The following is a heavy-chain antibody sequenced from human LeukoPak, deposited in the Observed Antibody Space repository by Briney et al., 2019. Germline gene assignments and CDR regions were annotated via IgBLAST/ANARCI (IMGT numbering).Heavy chain of an antibody. D-gene: IGHD1-26*01. CDR1: GFTFSRYW. CDR3: ARDSGSSYGSGYFDY. J-gene: IGHJ4*02. CDR2: IKRDGSEK. V-gene: IGHV3-7*04. Sequence: SGGSLRLSCAASGFTFSRYWMSWVRQAPGKGLEWVANIKRDGSEKYYVDSVKGRFTISRDNAKNSLYLEMNSLRAEDTAVYYCARDSGSSYGSGYFDYWGQGTLVTVSS.